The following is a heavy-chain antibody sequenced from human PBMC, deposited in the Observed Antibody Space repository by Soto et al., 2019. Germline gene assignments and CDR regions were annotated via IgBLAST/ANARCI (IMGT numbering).Heavy chain of an antibody. CDR2: IVVGSGNT. CDR1: GFTFTSSA. V-gene: IGHV1-58*01. Sequence: SVKVSCKASGFTFTSSAVQWVRQARGQRLEWIGWIVVGSGNTNYAQKFQERVTITRDMSTGTAYMELSSLRSEDTAVYYCAAGRNYYDSSGYSVPYYYGMDVWGQGTTVTVSS. J-gene: IGHJ6*02. CDR3: AAGRNYYDSSGYSVPYYYGMDV. D-gene: IGHD3-22*01.